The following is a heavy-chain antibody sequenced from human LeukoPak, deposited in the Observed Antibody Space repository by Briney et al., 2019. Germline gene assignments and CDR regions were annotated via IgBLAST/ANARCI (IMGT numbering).Heavy chain of an antibody. CDR1: GYTFTSYD. CDR3: ARWHSGHMDV. CDR2: MNPNSGNT. Sequence: ASVKVSCKASGYTFTSYDINWVRQATGQGLEWMGWMNPNSGNTGYAQKFQGRVTMTRDMSTSTVYMELSSLRSEDTAVYYCARWHSGHMDVWGKGTTVAVSS. V-gene: IGHV1-8*01. J-gene: IGHJ6*03. D-gene: IGHD2-21*01.